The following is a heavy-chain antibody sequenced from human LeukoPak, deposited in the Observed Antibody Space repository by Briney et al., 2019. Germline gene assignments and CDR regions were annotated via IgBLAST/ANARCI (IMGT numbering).Heavy chain of an antibody. V-gene: IGHV4-34*01. CDR1: DGSFSGYS. CDR2: INHSGST. D-gene: IGHD2-2*01. Sequence: PSETLSLTCAVYDGSFSGYSWGWIRQPPGKGLEWIGEINHSGSTNYNPSLKSRVTISVDTSKNQFSLKLSSVTAADTAVYYCARGRTGYQLLPTKKDYSYYYMDVWDKGTTVTVSS. J-gene: IGHJ6*03. CDR3: ARGRTGYQLLPTKKDYSYYYMDV.